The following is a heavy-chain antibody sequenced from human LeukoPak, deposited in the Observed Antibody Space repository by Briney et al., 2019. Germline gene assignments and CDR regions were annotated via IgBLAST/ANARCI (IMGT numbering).Heavy chain of an antibody. CDR2: IYYSGST. Sequence: PSETLSLTCTVSGGSISSNSYYWDWIRQPPGKGLEWIGSIYYSGSTYYNPSLKSRDTISVDTSKNQFSLKLTSVTAADTAVYYCALGESVYYYGSGSSYWGQGTLVTVSS. CDR1: GGSISSNSYY. J-gene: IGHJ4*02. V-gene: IGHV4-39*07. CDR3: ALGESVYYYGSGSSY. D-gene: IGHD3-10*01.